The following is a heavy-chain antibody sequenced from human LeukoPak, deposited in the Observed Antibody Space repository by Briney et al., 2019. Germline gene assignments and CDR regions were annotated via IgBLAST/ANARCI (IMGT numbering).Heavy chain of an antibody. V-gene: IGHV3-23*01. CDR2: ISGSGGGT. CDR3: ANSQRSSWNYYFDH. CDR1: GGSIRSYY. D-gene: IGHD6-13*01. J-gene: IGHJ4*02. Sequence: ETLSLTCTVSGGSIRSYYWSWVRQAPGKGLGWVSGISGSGGGTYYADSVKGRFTISRDNSKNTLYLQMNGLRAEDTAVYFCANSQRSSWNYYFDHWGQGTLVTVSS.